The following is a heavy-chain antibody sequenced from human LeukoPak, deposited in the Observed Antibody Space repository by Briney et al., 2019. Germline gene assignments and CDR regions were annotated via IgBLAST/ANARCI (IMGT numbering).Heavy chain of an antibody. J-gene: IGHJ4*02. CDR2: ISGSGGST. D-gene: IGHD3-3*01. V-gene: IGHV3-23*01. Sequence: GGSLRLSCAASGFTFSSYAMSWVRQAPGKGLEWVSAISGSGGSTYYADSVKGRFTISRDNSKNTLYLQMNSLRAEDTAVYYCAKDRAYYDFWSDYFFAYWGQGTLVTVSS. CDR3: AKDRAYYDFWSDYFFAY. CDR1: GFTFSSYA.